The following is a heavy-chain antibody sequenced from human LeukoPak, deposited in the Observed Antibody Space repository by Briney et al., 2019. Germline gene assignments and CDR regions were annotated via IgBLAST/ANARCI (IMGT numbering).Heavy chain of an antibody. CDR2: ISAYNGNT. CDR3: ARGSYNWNYVGAFDI. J-gene: IGHJ3*02. CDR1: GYTFTSYG. D-gene: IGHD1-7*01. V-gene: IGHV1-18*01. Sequence: ASVKVPCKASGYTFTSYGISWVRQAPGQGLEWMGWISAYNGNTNYAQKLQGRVTMTTDTSTSTAYMELRSLRSDDTAVYYCARGSYNWNYVGAFDIWGQGTMVTVSS.